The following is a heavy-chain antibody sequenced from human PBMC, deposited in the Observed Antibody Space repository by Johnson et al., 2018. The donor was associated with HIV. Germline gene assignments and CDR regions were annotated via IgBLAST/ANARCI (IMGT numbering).Heavy chain of an antibody. D-gene: IGHD4-17*01. V-gene: IGHV3-30*03. J-gene: IGHJ3*02. CDR3: AREFLYGDYQDAFDI. CDR1: GLSFSNFG. Sequence: QEKLVESGGGVVQPGKSVTLSCVGSGLSFSNFGIHWVRQAPGKGPEWVAVISFDVNLKQYADSVKGRFTISRDNSKNTLYLQMNSLRAEDTAVYYCAREFLYGDYQDAFDIWGQGTMVTVSS. CDR2: ISFDVNLK.